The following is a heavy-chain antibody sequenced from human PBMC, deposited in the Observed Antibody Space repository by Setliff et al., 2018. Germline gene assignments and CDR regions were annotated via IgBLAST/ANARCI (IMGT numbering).Heavy chain of an antibody. V-gene: IGHV1-69*10. CDR2: IIPVLGMT. CDR3: ARGPSPTVTPSRLIYFYHMDV. CDR1: GDPFNAYG. Sequence: GASVKVSCKASGDPFNAYGVSWLRQAPGQGLEWMGAIIPVLGMTDYAQKFQGRLTITADQSTTTVYMELSSLRFDDTALYYCARGPSPTVTPSRLIYFYHMDVWGTGTTVTVS. J-gene: IGHJ6*03. D-gene: IGHD4-17*01.